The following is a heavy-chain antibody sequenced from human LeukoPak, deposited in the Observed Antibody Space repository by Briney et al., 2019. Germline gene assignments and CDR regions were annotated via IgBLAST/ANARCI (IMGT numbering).Heavy chain of an antibody. CDR3: ARPNITSYYDSRGYDAFDV. Sequence: VSLKISCKGSGYKFNAYWIAWVRQMPGKGLEWMGIIYLDDSDTRYSPSFQGQVTISADKSVSIAYLQWSSLKASDTAMYYCARPNITSYYDSRGYDAFDVWGQGTMVIVSS. D-gene: IGHD3-22*01. V-gene: IGHV5-51*01. CDR2: IYLDDSDT. J-gene: IGHJ3*01. CDR1: GYKFNAYW.